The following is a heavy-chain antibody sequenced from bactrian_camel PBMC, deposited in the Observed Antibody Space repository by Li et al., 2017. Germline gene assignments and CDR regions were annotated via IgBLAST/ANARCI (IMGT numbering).Heavy chain of an antibody. J-gene: IGHJ4*01. V-gene: IGHV3S1*01. CDR3: AAETRSGYILRGAGYQY. CDR2: INTGDGST. Sequence: HVQLVESGGGSVQAGGSLRLSCTVSGSGYTHNTYCMGWIRQTPGKEREGVAAINTGDGSTYCADSVKGRFTISGDNAKKTLYLEMNSLRPEDTAMYYCAAETRSGYILRGAGYQYWGQGTQVTVS. CDR1: GYTHNTYC. D-gene: IGHD2*01.